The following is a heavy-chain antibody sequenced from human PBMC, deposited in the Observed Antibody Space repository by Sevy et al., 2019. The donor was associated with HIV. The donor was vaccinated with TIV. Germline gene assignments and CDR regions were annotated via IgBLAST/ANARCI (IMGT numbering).Heavy chain of an antibody. D-gene: IGHD3-10*01. Sequence: GGSLRLSCVASGFTFSSYAMSWVRQTPGKGLEWVSAIGGSADYTYYADSVKGRFTISRDNSKNTAYLQMNGLRAEDTAVYYCAKEVSEQSYSDYWGQGTLVTVSS. CDR2: IGGSADYT. CDR3: AKEVSEQSYSDY. V-gene: IGHV3-23*01. J-gene: IGHJ4*02. CDR1: GFTFSSYA.